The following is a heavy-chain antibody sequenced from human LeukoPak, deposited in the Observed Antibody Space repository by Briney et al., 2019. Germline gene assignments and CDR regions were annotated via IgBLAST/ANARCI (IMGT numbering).Heavy chain of an antibody. CDR1: GFTFSSYA. CDR2: ISYDGSNK. V-gene: IGHV3-30-3*01. J-gene: IGHJ4*02. Sequence: GGSLRLSCAASGFTFSSYAMHWVRQAPGKGLEWVAVISYDGSNKYYADSVKGRFTISRDNSKNTLYLQMNSLRAEDTAVYYCARDLNRHYYDSSGYPNWGQGTLVTVSS. CDR3: ARDLNRHYYDSSGYPN. D-gene: IGHD3-22*01.